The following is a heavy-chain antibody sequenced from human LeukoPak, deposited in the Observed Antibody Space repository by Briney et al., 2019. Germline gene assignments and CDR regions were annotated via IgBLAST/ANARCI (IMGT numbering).Heavy chain of an antibody. D-gene: IGHD4-17*01. J-gene: IGHJ5*02. Sequence: ASVKVSCKASGGTFSSYAISWVRQAPGQGLEWMGRINPNTGGTDYAQRFQGRVTMTRDKSINTAYMELSRLTSDDTAVYYCAREMTTLTFHPANWFDTWGQGTLVTVSS. CDR3: AREMTTLTFHPANWFDT. CDR1: GGTFSSYA. V-gene: IGHV1-2*02. CDR2: INPNTGGT.